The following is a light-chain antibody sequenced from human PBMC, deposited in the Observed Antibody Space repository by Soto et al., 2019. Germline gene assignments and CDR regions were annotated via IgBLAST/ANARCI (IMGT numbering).Light chain of an antibody. CDR1: RSDVGAYNY. V-gene: IGLV2-14*01. CDR2: EVT. Sequence: QSVLPQPASVSGSPGQSIAIYCTGTRSDVGAYNYVSWYQQHPGKAPKLMISEVTNRPSGVSDRFSGSKSGNTASLTISGLQAEDEADYYCSSFTSRFTFVFGTGTKVTVL. CDR3: SSFTSRFTFV. J-gene: IGLJ1*01.